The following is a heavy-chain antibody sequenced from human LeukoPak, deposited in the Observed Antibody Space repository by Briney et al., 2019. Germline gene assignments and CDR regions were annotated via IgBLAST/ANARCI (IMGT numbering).Heavy chain of an antibody. CDR3: ARVAPSEEGLGYCSGGSCYSTYYYYGMDV. CDR2: LNLGGST. V-gene: IGHV4-34*01. CDR1: GGSFSGYY. D-gene: IGHD2-15*01. J-gene: IGHJ6*04. Sequence: SETPCLTPAVHGGSFSGYYWSWIRQPPGKGREWGGELNLGGSTNYNPSLKSRVTISVDTSKNRYSLKLSSVTAADTAVYYCARVAPSEEGLGYCSGGSCYSTYYYYGMDVWGKGTTVTVSS.